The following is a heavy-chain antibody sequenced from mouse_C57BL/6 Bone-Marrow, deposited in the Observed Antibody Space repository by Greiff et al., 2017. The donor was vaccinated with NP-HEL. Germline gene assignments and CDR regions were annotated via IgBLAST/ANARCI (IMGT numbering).Heavy chain of an antibody. CDR2: INPGSGGT. CDR3: ARKEKYFDV. Sequence: QVHVKQSGAELVRPGTSVKVSCKASGYAFTNYLIEWVKQRPGQGLEWIGVINPGSGGTNYNEKFKGKATLTADKASSTAYMQLSSLTSEDSAVYFCARKEKYFDVWGTGTTVTVSS. V-gene: IGHV1-54*01. CDR1: GYAFTNYL. J-gene: IGHJ1*03.